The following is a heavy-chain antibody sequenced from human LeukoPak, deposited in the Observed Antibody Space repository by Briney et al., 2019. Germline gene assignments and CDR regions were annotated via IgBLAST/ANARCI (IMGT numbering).Heavy chain of an antibody. V-gene: IGHV3-11*01. CDR2: ITNSGSM. D-gene: IGHD5-12*01. Sequence: GGSLRLSCEASGFTFTDYYLSWIRQAPGKGLEWISYITNSGSMFYADSVKGRFTVSRDNAMNSLYLQMTSQRAEDTAVYYCARDRGLVATNADYYMDVWGKGTTVTVSS. J-gene: IGHJ6*03. CDR3: ARDRGLVATNADYYMDV. CDR1: GFTFTDYY.